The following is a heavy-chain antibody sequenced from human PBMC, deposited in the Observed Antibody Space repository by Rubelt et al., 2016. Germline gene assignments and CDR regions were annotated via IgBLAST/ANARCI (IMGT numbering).Heavy chain of an antibody. CDR2: SYDGSNK. Sequence: SYDGSNKYYADSVKGRFTISRDNSKNTLYLQMNSLRAEDTALYYCAKDRYSSSWANWFDPWGQGTLVTVSS. V-gene: IGHV3-30*18. CDR3: AKDRYSSSWANWFDP. D-gene: IGHD6-13*01. J-gene: IGHJ5*02.